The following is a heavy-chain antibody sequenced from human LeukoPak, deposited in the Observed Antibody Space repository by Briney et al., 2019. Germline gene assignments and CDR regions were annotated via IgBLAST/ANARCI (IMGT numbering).Heavy chain of an antibody. Sequence: ASVKVSCKASGYTFTSFGITWVRQAPGQGLEWMGGFDPEDGETIYAQKFHGRVTMTEDTSTDTAYMELSSLRSEDTAVYYCAAAPKNTYYYGSGKYYYYGMDVWGQGTTVTVSS. J-gene: IGHJ6*02. CDR1: GYTFTSFG. V-gene: IGHV1-24*01. D-gene: IGHD3-10*01. CDR3: AAAPKNTYYYGSGKYYYYGMDV. CDR2: FDPEDGET.